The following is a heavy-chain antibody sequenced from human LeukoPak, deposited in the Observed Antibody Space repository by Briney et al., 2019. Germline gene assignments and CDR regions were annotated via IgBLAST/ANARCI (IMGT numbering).Heavy chain of an antibody. V-gene: IGHV3-30*02. CDR1: GFTFSTYG. J-gene: IGHJ4*02. Sequence: GGSLRLSCAASGFTFSTYGMHWVRQAPGKGLEWMTFIRYDGTNKYYADSVKGRFTISRDNSKNTLYLQMNSLRAEDTAVYYCAKDRIAVAGRGFDYWGQGTLVTVSS. D-gene: IGHD6-19*01. CDR3: AKDRIAVAGRGFDY. CDR2: IRYDGTNK.